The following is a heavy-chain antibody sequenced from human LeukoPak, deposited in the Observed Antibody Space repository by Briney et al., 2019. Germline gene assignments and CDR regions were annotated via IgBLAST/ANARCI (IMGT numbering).Heavy chain of an antibody. Sequence: PSETLSLTCAVYGGSFSGYYWSWIRQPPGKGLEWVWEINHSGSTNYNPSLKSRVTISVDTSKNKFSLKLNSVTAADTAVYYCARGPNYYDFWSGPLMDVWGKGTTVTVSS. V-gene: IGHV4-34*01. D-gene: IGHD3-3*01. CDR3: ARGPNYYDFWSGPLMDV. CDR1: GGSFSGYY. CDR2: INHSGST. J-gene: IGHJ6*04.